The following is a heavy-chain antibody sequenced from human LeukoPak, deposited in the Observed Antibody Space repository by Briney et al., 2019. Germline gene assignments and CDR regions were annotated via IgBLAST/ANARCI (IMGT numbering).Heavy chain of an antibody. CDR3: AKAQAITGRNLFDP. D-gene: IGHD1-20*01. V-gene: IGHV1-69*13. CDR1: GGTFSSYA. CDR2: IIPIFGTA. Sequence: GASVKVSCKASGGTFSSYAISWVRQAPGQGLEWMGGIIPIFGTANYAQKFQGRVTITADESTSTAYMELSSLRSEDTAVYYCAKAQAITGRNLFDPWGQGTLVTVSS. J-gene: IGHJ5*02.